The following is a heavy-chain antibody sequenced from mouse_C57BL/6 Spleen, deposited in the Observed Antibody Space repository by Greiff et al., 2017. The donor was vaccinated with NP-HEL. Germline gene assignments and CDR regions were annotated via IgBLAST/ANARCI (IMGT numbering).Heavy chain of an antibody. V-gene: IGHV1-54*01. J-gene: IGHJ2*01. CDR1: GYAFTNYL. Sequence: QVQLQQPGAELVRPGTSVKVSCKASGYAFTNYLIEWVKQRPGQGLEWIGVINPGSGGTNYNEKFKGKATLTADKSSSTAYMQLSSLTSEDSAVYFCARLLRYYFDYWGQGTTLTVSS. D-gene: IGHD1-1*01. CDR3: ARLLRYYFDY. CDR2: INPGSGGT.